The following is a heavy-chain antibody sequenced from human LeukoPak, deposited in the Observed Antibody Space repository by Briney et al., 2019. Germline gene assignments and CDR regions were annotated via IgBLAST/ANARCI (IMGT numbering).Heavy chain of an antibody. J-gene: IGHJ4*02. V-gene: IGHV3-30-3*01. Sequence: GGSLRLSCAASGFTFSSYATHWVRQAPGKGLEWVAVISYDGSNKYYADSVKGRFTISRDNSKNTLYLQMNSLRAEDTAVYYCARETKEMATILDYWGQGTLVTVSS. CDR2: ISYDGSNK. D-gene: IGHD5-24*01. CDR1: GFTFSSYA. CDR3: ARETKEMATILDY.